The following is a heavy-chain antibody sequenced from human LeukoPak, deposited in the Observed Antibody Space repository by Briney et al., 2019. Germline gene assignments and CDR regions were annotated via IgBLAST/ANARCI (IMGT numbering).Heavy chain of an antibody. V-gene: IGHV3-48*04. CDR3: ARDRTYGDVDY. D-gene: IGHD4-17*01. CDR1: GFTFSSYS. J-gene: IGHJ4*02. CDR2: ISSSSTI. Sequence: GGSLRLSCAASGFTFSSYSMNWVRQAPGKGLEWVSYISSSSTIYYADSVRGRFTISRDNAKNSLYLQMNSLRAEDTAVYYCARDRTYGDVDYWGQGTLVTVSS.